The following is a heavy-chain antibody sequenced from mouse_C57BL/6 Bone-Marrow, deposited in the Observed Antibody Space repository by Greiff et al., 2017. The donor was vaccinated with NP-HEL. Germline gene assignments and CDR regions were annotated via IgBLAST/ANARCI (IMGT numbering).Heavy chain of an antibody. CDR1: GYTFTSYG. J-gene: IGHJ3*01. Sequence: VKVVESGAELARPGASVKLSCKASGYTFTSYGISWVKQSTGQGLEWIGEIYPRSGNTYYNEKFKGKATLTADKSSSTAYMELRSLTSEDSAVYFCAIIYYPFAYWGQGTLVTVSA. CDR3: AIIYYPFAY. D-gene: IGHD2-1*01. CDR2: IYPRSGNT. V-gene: IGHV1-81*01.